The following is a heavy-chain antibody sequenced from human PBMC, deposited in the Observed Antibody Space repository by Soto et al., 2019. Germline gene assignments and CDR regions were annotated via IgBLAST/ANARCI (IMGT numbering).Heavy chain of an antibody. D-gene: IGHD7-27*01. CDR2: ISSDGSST. J-gene: IGHJ4*02. V-gene: IGHV3-74*01. Sequence: EVQLVESGGGLVQPGGSLRLSCAASGFTFSSYWMHWVRQAPGKGLVWVSRISSDGSSTDYADSVRGRFTISRDNAKNTLYLQMNSLGGEDTAVYYCARNWGSDCWGQGTLVTVSS. CDR3: ARNWGSDC. CDR1: GFTFSSYW.